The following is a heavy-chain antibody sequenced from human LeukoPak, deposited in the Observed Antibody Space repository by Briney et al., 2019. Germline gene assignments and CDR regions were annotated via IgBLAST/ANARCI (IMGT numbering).Heavy chain of an antibody. Sequence: GGSLGLSCAASGFTFSSYSMNWVRQAPGKGLEWVSSISSSSSYIYYADSVKGRFTMSRDNSKNTLYLQMNSLRAEDTAVYYCAKGSYDSSGYLYYFDYWGQGTLVTVSS. J-gene: IGHJ4*02. V-gene: IGHV3-21*04. CDR1: GFTFSSYS. CDR2: ISSSSSYI. D-gene: IGHD3-22*01. CDR3: AKGSYDSSGYLYYFDY.